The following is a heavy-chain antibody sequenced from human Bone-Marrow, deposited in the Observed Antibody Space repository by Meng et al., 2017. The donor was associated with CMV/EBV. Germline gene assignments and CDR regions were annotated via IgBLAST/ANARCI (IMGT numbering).Heavy chain of an antibody. J-gene: IGHJ6*02. Sequence: SETLSLTCTVSGGSVSSGSYYWSWIRQPPGKGLEWIGYIYYSGSTNYNPSLKSRVTISVDTSKNQFSLKLSSVTAADTAVYYCAREVTMVRGVIYYYGMDVWRQGTTVTVSS. CDR2: IYYSGST. D-gene: IGHD3-10*01. V-gene: IGHV4-61*01. CDR1: GGSVSSGSYY. CDR3: AREVTMVRGVIYYYGMDV.